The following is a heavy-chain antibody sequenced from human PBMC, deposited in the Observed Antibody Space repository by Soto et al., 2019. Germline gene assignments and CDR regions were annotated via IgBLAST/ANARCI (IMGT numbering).Heavy chain of an antibody. CDR3: ASGGYTYGFSAMDV. CDR2: INPSGFST. Sequence: QVQLVQSGAEVKKPGASVKISCKASGYTFGSSYIHWVRQAPGQGLEWMGLINPSGFSTDYAQTFQGRVTVTRDTSTSTVYMELSSLRSEDTAVYYCASGGYTYGFSAMDVWGPGTTVAVSS. CDR1: GYTFGSSY. D-gene: IGHD5-18*01. J-gene: IGHJ6*02. V-gene: IGHV1-46*01.